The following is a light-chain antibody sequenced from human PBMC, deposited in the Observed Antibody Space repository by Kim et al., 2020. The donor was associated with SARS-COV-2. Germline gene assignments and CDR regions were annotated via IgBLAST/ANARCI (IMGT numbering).Light chain of an antibody. Sequence: PGQSGAISCTGTGIDVGGYNYVSWYQHHPGKAPKLMIYEVSKRPSGVPDRFSGSKSGNTASLTVSGLQAEDEADYYCSSYAGSNNVFGTGTKVTVL. J-gene: IGLJ1*01. CDR1: GIDVGGYNY. V-gene: IGLV2-8*01. CDR2: EVS. CDR3: SSYAGSNNV.